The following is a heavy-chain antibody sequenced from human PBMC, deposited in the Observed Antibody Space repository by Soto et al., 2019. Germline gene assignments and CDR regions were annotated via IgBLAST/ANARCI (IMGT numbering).Heavy chain of an antibody. Sequence: GESLKISCKGSGYRFISYWIGWVRQMPGKGLEWMGIIYPGDSDTRYSPSFQGQVTISADKSISTAYLQWSSLKASDTAMYYCARLEHQPVIDWGQGTLVNAPQ. CDR3: ARLEHQPVID. D-gene: IGHD2-21*01. CDR2: IYPGDSDT. CDR1: GYRFISYW. J-gene: IGHJ4*02. V-gene: IGHV5-51*01.